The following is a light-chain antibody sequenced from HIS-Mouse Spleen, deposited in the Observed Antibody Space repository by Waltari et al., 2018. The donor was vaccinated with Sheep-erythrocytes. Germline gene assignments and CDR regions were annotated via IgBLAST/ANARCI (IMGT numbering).Light chain of an antibody. CDR1: QSVLYSSNNKNY. J-gene: IGKJ4*01. CDR2: WAS. CDR3: QQYYSTLT. V-gene: IGKV4-1*01. Sequence: DIVITHSPDSLAVSLGERATINCKSSQSVLYSSNNKNYLAWYQQKPGQPPKLLIYWASTRESGVPDRFSGSGSGTDFTLTISSLQAEDVAVYYCQQYYSTLTFGGGTKVEIK.